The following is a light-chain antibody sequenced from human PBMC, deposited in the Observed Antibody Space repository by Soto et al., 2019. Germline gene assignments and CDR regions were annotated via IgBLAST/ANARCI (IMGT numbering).Light chain of an antibody. Sequence: QSVLTQPASVSGSPGQSITISCTGVSSDVGSYDLVSWYQQHPDKAPQLMIYGVTKRPSGVSNSFSGSKSGNTASLTISGLQTEDEADYYCCSYAGRSHYVFGTGTKVTVL. CDR3: CSYAGRSHYV. J-gene: IGLJ1*01. CDR1: SSDVGSYDL. CDR2: GVT. V-gene: IGLV2-23*02.